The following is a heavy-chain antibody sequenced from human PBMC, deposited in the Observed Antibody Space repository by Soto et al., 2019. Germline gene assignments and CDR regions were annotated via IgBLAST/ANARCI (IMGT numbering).Heavy chain of an antibody. J-gene: IGHJ5*02. V-gene: IGHV4-31*03. CDR2: IYYSGST. CDR3: ARDEAYCSSTSCYPA. Sequence: SETLSLTCTVSGGSISSGGYYWSWIRQHPGKGLEWIGYIYYSGSTYYNTSLKSRVTISVDTSKNQFTLKLSSVTAADTAVYYCARDEAYCSSTSCYPAWGQGTLVTSPQ. CDR1: GGSISSGGYY. D-gene: IGHD2-2*01.